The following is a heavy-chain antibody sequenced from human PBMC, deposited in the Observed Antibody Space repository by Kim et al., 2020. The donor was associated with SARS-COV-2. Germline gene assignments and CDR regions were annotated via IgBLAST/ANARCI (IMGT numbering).Heavy chain of an antibody. V-gene: IGHV4-39*01. J-gene: IGHJ4*02. CDR3: AAMVSPGV. CDR1: GGSISSSSYY. Sequence: SETLSLTCTVSGGSISSSSYYWNWIRQPPGKGLEWIANFYHSGSTSYNPSLKSRVTISVDTSKNQFSLQLSSVTAADTAVYYCAAMVSPGVWRQGTLVTVSS. D-gene: IGHD2-8*01. CDR2: FYHSGST.